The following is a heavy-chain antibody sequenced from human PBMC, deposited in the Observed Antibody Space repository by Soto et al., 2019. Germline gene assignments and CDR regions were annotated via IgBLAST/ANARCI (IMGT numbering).Heavy chain of an antibody. D-gene: IGHD6-13*01. CDR2: ISYDGSNK. Sequence: QVQLVESGGGVVQPGRSLRLSCAASGFTFSSYGMHWVRQAPGKGLEWVAVISYDGSNKYYADSVKGRFTISRDNSKNTLYLQMNSLRAEDTAVYYCAKDRLGLLAAAGLPWFDPWGQGTLVTVSS. V-gene: IGHV3-30*18. CDR3: AKDRLGLLAAAGLPWFDP. J-gene: IGHJ5*02. CDR1: GFTFSSYG.